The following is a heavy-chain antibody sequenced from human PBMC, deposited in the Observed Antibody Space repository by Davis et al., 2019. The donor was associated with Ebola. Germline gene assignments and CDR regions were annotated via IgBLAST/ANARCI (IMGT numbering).Heavy chain of an antibody. D-gene: IGHD4-17*01. CDR1: GGTFSSYA. J-gene: IGHJ4*02. V-gene: IGHV1-69*04. Sequence: SVKVSCKASGGTFSSYAISWVRQAPGQGLEWMGRIIPILGIANYAQKFQGRVTITADKSTSTAYMELSSLRSEDTAVYYCARGYETTVTPFDYWGQGTLVTVSS. CDR2: IIPILGIA. CDR3: ARGYETTVTPFDY.